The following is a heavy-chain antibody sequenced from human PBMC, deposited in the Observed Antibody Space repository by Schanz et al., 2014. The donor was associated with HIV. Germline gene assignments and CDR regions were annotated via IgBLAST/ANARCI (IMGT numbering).Heavy chain of an antibody. CDR3: AMGPDYYDSSAYYRVGLWYFDL. CDR2: MSPNTGNT. Sequence: QVQLVQSGAEVKKPGSSVMVSCKTSGYTFDSRDINWVRQASGQGPEWMGWMSPNTGNTGRAQKFQGRVTMTRDTSISTAYMELRRLRYDDTAVYYCAMGPDYYDSSAYYRVGLWYFDLWGRGTLVTVSS. V-gene: IGHV1-8*01. D-gene: IGHD3-22*01. J-gene: IGHJ2*01. CDR1: GYTFDSRD.